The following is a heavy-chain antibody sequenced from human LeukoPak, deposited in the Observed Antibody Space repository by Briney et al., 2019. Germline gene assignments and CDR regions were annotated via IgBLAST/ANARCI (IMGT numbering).Heavy chain of an antibody. CDR1: GYTFTGYY. CDR3: AREALSLDTAMVLYFDY. D-gene: IGHD5-18*01. J-gene: IGHJ4*02. Sequence: ASVKVACKASGYTFTGYYIHWVRPAPGQGLEWMGWINPNSGGTNYAQKFQGRVTMTRDTSISTAYMELSRLRSDDTAVYYCAREALSLDTAMVLYFDYWGQGTLVTVSS. CDR2: INPNSGGT. V-gene: IGHV1-2*02.